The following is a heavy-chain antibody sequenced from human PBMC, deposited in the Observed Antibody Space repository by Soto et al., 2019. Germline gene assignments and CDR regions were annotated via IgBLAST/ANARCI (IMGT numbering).Heavy chain of an antibody. Sequence: QVQLVESGGGVVQPGRSLRLSCAASGFTFDSYAMHWVRQAPGKGLEWVAVISFDGGNQYYADSVKGRFTFSRDNSKKTLDLQMNSLRGDDMAVYYCARGDGFGTVGNWFDPWGQGTLVTVSS. CDR1: GFTFDSYA. D-gene: IGHD1-1*01. J-gene: IGHJ5*02. CDR2: ISFDGGNQ. CDR3: ARGDGFGTVGNWFDP. V-gene: IGHV3-30-3*01.